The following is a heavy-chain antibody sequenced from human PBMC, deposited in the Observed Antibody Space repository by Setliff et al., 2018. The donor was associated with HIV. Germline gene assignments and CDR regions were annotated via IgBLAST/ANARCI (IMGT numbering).Heavy chain of an antibody. J-gene: IGHJ4*02. V-gene: IGHV7-4-1*02. CDR3: ARDGYYYDSSGHLAYYFDY. Sequence: ASVKVSCKASGYTFTSKHINWVRQATGQGLEWLGWMDPSSAATGYAQKFTGRFVFSLDTSVSTAYLQISSLKAEDIAVYYCARDGYYYDSSGHLAYYFDYWGQGTLVTVSS. CDR1: GYTFTSKH. CDR2: MDPSSAAT. D-gene: IGHD3-22*01.